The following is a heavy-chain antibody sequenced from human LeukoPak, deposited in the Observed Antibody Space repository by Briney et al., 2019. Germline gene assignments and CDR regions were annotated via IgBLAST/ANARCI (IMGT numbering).Heavy chain of an antibody. J-gene: IGHJ3*02. CDR2: ISPFNGYT. CDR3: AGGRRLISESETDCFDI. V-gene: IGHV1-18*01. CDR1: GYTFTMFG. D-gene: IGHD3-16*01. Sequence: ASVKVSCKASGYTFTMFGISWVRQAPGQGLEWIGWISPFNGYTNYGQKVQGRLTMTTDTFTNTAYMELRRLRSDDATVYYCAGGRRLISESETDCFDIWGQGTTVTVSS.